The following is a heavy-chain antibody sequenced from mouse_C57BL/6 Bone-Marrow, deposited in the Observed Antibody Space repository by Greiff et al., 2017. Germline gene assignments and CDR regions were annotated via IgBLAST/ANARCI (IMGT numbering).Heavy chain of an antibody. Sequence: VQLQQPGAELVKPGASVKMSCKASGYTFTSYWITWVKQRPGQGLEWIGDIYPGSGSTNYNEKFKSKATLTVDTSSSTAYMQLSSLTSEDSAVDYCAKGYAYYSKMYYFDYWGQGTTLTVSS. CDR1: GYTFTSYW. CDR2: IYPGSGST. V-gene: IGHV1-55*01. D-gene: IGHD2-5*01. CDR3: AKGYAYYSKMYYFDY. J-gene: IGHJ2*01.